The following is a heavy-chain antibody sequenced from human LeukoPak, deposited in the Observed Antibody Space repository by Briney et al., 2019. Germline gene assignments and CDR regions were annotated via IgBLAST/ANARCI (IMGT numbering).Heavy chain of an antibody. CDR3: ARGLPDCSSTSCYTYYFDY. CDR1: GVTFSSYA. CDR2: IIPIFGTA. D-gene: IGHD2-2*01. V-gene: IGHV1-69*05. Sequence: ASVKVSCKTSGVTFSSYAISWVRQAPGQGLEWMGGIIPIFGTANYAQKFQGRVTITTDESTSTAYMELSSLRSEDTAVYYCARGLPDCSSTSCYTYYFDYWGQGTLVTVSS. J-gene: IGHJ4*02.